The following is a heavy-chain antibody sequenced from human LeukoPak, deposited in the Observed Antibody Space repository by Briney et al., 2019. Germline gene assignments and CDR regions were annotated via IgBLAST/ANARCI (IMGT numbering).Heavy chain of an antibody. CDR1: GGSISSYY. V-gene: IGHV4-59*08. CDR3: ARHPVRYFDWLDLPDY. D-gene: IGHD3-9*01. Sequence: SETLSLTCTVSGGSISSYYWSWIRQPPGKGLEWIGYIYYSGSTNHNPSLKSRVTISVDTSKNQFSLKLSSVTAADTAVYYCARHPVRYFDWLDLPDYWGQGTLVTVSS. J-gene: IGHJ4*02. CDR2: IYYSGST.